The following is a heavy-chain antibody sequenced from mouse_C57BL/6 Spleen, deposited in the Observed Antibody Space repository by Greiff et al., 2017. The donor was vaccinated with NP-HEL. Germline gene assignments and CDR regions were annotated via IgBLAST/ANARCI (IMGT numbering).Heavy chain of an antibody. CDR1: GYTFTSSW. Sequence: QVQLQQPGAELVRPGSSVKLSCKASGYTFTSSWMDWVKQRPGQGLEWIGNIYPSDSETHYNQKFKDKATLTVDKSSSTAYMQLSSLTSEDSAVYYCARNDGEAYAMDYWGQGTSVTVSS. CDR2: IYPSDSET. D-gene: IGHD2-12*01. V-gene: IGHV1-61*01. CDR3: ARNDGEAYAMDY. J-gene: IGHJ4*01.